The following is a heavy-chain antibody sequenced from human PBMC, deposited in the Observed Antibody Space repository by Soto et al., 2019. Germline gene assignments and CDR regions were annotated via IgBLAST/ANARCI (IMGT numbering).Heavy chain of an antibody. CDR1: GYTFTSYG. V-gene: IGHV1-18*01. J-gene: IGHJ6*03. D-gene: IGHD1-26*01. CDR2: ISAYNGNT. CDR3: AKDIESYYYYMDV. Sequence: ASVKVSCKASGYTFTSYGISWVRQAPGQGLEWMGWISAYNGNTNYAQKLQGRVTMTTDTSTSTAYMELRSLRSDDTALYYCAKDIESYYYYMDVWGKGTTVTVSS.